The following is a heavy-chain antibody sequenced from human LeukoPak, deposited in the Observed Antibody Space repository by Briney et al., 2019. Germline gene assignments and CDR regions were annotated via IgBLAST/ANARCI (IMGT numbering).Heavy chain of an antibody. CDR2: ISHSGST. D-gene: IGHD3-10*01. V-gene: IGHV4-34*01. Sequence: NPSETLSLTCAVYGGSFSGYCWSWIRQPPGKGLEWIGEISHSGSTNHNPSLKSRVTISVDTSKNQFSLKLSSVTAADTAVYYCARGWALLWFGELYRRDPVNFDYWGQGTLVTVSS. CDR3: ARGWALLWFGELYRRDPVNFDY. J-gene: IGHJ4*02. CDR1: GGSFSGYC.